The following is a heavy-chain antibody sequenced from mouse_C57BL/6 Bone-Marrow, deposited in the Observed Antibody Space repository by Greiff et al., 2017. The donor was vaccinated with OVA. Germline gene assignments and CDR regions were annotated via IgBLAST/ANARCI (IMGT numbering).Heavy chain of an antibody. CDR3: TRVECVPFAY. D-gene: IGHD6-1*01. CDR1: GFTFSSYA. V-gene: IGHV5-9-1*02. J-gene: IGHJ3*01. CDR2: ISSGGDYI. Sequence: DVMLVESGEGLVKPGGSLKLSCAASGFTFSSYAMSWVRQTPEKRLEWVAYISSGGDYIYYADTVKGRFTISRDNARNTLYLQMSSLKSEDTAMYYCTRVECVPFAYWGQGTLVTVSA.